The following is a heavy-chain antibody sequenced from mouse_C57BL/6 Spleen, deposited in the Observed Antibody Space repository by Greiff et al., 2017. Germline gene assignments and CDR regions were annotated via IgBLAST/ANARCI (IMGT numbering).Heavy chain of an antibody. CDR2: IYPGSGST. J-gene: IGHJ4*01. Sequence: QVHVKQSGAELVKPGASVKMSCKASGYTFTSYWITWVKQRPGQGLEWIGDIYPGSGSTNYNEKFKSKATLTVDTSSSTAYMQLSSLTSEDSAVYYCARRGYEGDAMDYWGQGTSVTVSS. V-gene: IGHV1-55*01. D-gene: IGHD2-2*01. CDR3: ARRGYEGDAMDY. CDR1: GYTFTSYW.